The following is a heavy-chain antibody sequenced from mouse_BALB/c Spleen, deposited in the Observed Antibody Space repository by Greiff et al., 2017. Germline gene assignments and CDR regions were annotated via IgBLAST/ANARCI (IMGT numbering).Heavy chain of an antibody. CDR3: ARETGSLYYAMDY. D-gene: IGHD4-1*01. Sequence: EVMLVESGGGLVQPGGSLKLSCAASGFTFSSYGMSWVRQTPDKRLELVATINSNGGSTYYPDSVKGRFTISRDNAKNTLYLQMSSLKSEDTAMYYCARETGSLYYAMDYWGQGTSVTVSS. CDR1: GFTFSSYG. J-gene: IGHJ4*01. CDR2: INSNGGST. V-gene: IGHV5-6-3*01.